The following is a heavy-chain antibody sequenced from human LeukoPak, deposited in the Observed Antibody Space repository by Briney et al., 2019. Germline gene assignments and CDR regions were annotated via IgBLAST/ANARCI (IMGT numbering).Heavy chain of an antibody. CDR1: GFTFSSYA. Sequence: GGSLRLSCAASGFTFSSYAMSWVRQAPGKGLEWVSAISGSGGSTYYADSVKGRFTISRDNSKNTLYLQMNSLRAEDTAVYYCAKDLGYGDPHSGSFWDYWGQGTLVTVSS. CDR2: ISGSGGST. CDR3: AKDLGYGDPHSGSFWDY. V-gene: IGHV3-23*01. J-gene: IGHJ4*02. D-gene: IGHD4-17*01.